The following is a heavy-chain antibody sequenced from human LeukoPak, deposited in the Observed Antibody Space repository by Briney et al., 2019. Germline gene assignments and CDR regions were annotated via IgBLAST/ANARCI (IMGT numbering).Heavy chain of an antibody. J-gene: IGHJ6*03. CDR3: AKYGPGFGVVIEYFMDV. D-gene: IGHD3-3*01. Sequence: PGGSLRLSCAASGFTFSSYWMSWVRQAPGKGLEWVSGISASGLDTYYADSVTGRFTISRDNSKNTVHLLMNSLRAEDSAMYYCAKYGPGFGVVIEYFMDVWGKGTRVTVSS. CDR2: ISASGLDT. V-gene: IGHV3-23*01. CDR1: GFTFSSYW.